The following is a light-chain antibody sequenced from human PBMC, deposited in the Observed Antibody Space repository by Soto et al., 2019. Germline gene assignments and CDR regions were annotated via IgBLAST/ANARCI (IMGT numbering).Light chain of an antibody. J-gene: IGKJ2*01. CDR1: QSVSSNY. V-gene: IGKV3-20*01. CDR3: QQYGTSPRT. CDR2: DAS. Sequence: ESVLTQSPGTLSLSPGEGATLSCRASQSVSSNYLAWYQQKPGQAPRLLIYDASNRATGIPDRFSGSGSATDFTLTISRLEPEDFAVYYCQQYGTSPRTLGQWTKLEIK.